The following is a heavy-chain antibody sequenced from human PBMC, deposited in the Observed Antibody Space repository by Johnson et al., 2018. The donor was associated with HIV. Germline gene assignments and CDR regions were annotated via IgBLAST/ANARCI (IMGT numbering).Heavy chain of an antibody. D-gene: IGHD1-26*01. Sequence: QVQLMESGGGVVQPGRSLRLSCAASGFTFSSYAMHWVRQAPGKGLEWVAFIRYDGSNKYYADSVKGRFTIYRDNSNNSLYLHMTSLSAEDTAVYYCAKSIVGATYDAFDIWGQGTMVTVSS. J-gene: IGHJ3*02. CDR2: IRYDGSNK. CDR1: GFTFSSYA. CDR3: AKSIVGATYDAFDI. V-gene: IGHV3-30*02.